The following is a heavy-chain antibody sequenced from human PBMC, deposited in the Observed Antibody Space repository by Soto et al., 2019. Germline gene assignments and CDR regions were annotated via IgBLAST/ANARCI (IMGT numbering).Heavy chain of an antibody. CDR2: IYYSGST. J-gene: IGHJ4*02. D-gene: IGHD3-9*01. V-gene: IGHV4-59*01. CDR1: GGSLSRYY. CDR3: ARAKNYDILTGRPYYFDY. Sequence: SGTPSLTCTVSGGSLSRYYWGWVRPPPGKGLEWIGYIYYSGSTNYNPSLKSRVTISVDTSKNQFSLKLSSVTAADTAVYYCARAKNYDILTGRPYYFDYWGQGTLVTVSS.